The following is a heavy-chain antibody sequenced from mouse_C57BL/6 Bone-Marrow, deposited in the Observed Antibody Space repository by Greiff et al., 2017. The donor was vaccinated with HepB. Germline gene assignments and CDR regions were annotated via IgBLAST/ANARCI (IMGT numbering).Heavy chain of an antibody. D-gene: IGHD2-1*01. CDR3: ARETLLTVDY. V-gene: IGHV7-3*01. CDR2: IRNKANGYTT. J-gene: IGHJ4*01. CDR1: GFTFTDYY. Sequence: EVKVEESGGGLVQPGGSLSLSCAASGFTFTDYYMSWVRQPPGKALEWLGFIRNKANGYTTEYNASVKGRFTISRDNSQSILYLQRNALRAEDSATYYCARETLLTVDYWGQGTAVTVSS.